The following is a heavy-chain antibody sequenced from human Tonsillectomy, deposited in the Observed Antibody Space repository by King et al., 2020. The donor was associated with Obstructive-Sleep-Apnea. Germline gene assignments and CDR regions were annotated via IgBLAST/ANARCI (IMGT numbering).Heavy chain of an antibody. Sequence: VQLVESGAEVKKPGASVKVSCKASGYTFTSYDINWVRRATGEGLEWMGWMNPNSGNTGYAQKFQGRVTMTRNTSISTAYMELNSLRSEDTAVYYCARGMVRGAAFDPWGQGTLVTVSS. CDR2: MNPNSGNT. D-gene: IGHD3-10*01. V-gene: IGHV1-8*01. CDR3: ARGMVRGAAFDP. J-gene: IGHJ5*02. CDR1: GYTFTSYD.